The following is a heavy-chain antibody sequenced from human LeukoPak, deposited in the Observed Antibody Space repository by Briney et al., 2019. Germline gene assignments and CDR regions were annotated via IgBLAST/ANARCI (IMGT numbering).Heavy chain of an antibody. CDR1: GYTFTSYG. J-gene: IGHJ4*02. D-gene: IGHD3-3*01. V-gene: IGHV1-18*01. CDR3: ARSKSFWSGYYTGFDY. CDR2: ISAYNGNT. Sequence: ASVKVSCKASGYTFTSYGISWVRQAPGQGLEWVGWISAYNGNTNYAQKLQGRVTMTTDTSTSTAYMELRSLRSDDTAVYYCARSKSFWSGYYTGFDYWGQGTLVTVSS.